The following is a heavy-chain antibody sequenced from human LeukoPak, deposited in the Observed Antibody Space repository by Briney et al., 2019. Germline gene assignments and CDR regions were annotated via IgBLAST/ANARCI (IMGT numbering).Heavy chain of an antibody. J-gene: IGHJ6*04. V-gene: IGHV3-48*03. CDR1: GFTFSSYE. D-gene: IGHD3-10*01. CDR3: ARAGGSGSYYMYYYYYGMDV. CDR2: IRSSGSTV. Sequence: QPGGSLRLSCVASGFTFSSYEMNWVRQAPGKGLEWISYIRSSGSTVYYADSVKGRFTISRDNAKNSLYLQMNSLRAEDTAVYYCARAGGSGSYYMYYYYYGMDVWGKGTTVTVSS.